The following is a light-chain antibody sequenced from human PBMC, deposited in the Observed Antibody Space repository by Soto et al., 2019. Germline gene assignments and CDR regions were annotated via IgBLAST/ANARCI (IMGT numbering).Light chain of an antibody. CDR2: AAS. CDR1: QGISSY. V-gene: IGKV1-9*01. Sequence: DIQLTQSPSFLSASVGDRVTITCRASQGISSYLAWYQQKPGKAPKLLIYAASTLQSGVPSRFSGSGSGTEFPLTISSLQPEDFATYYCQQGTFGQGTKVEIK. J-gene: IGKJ1*01. CDR3: QQGT.